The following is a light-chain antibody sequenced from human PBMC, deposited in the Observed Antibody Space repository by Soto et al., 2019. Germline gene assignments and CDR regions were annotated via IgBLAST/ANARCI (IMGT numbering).Light chain of an antibody. CDR1: QSVSSSY. Sequence: EIVLTQSPGTLSLSPGERATLPCRASQSVSSSYLAWYQPKSGQAPRLLIYGASSRATGIPDRVSGSGSGTDFTLTISRLEPEDFAVYYCQQYCSSPQTCGQGTRLVIK. CDR3: QQYCSSPQT. V-gene: IGKV3-20*01. J-gene: IGKJ5*01. CDR2: GAS.